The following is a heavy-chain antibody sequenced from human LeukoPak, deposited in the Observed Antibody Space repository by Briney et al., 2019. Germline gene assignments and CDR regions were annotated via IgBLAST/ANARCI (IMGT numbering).Heavy chain of an antibody. V-gene: IGHV3-7*01. CDR1: GFTFSSYW. CDR3: ARGSAAAGTYWFDP. Sequence: PGGSLRLSCAAPGFTFSSYWMSWARQAPGKGLEWVANIKQDGSEKYYVDSVKGRFTISRDNAKNSLYLQMNSLRAEDTAVYYCARGSAAAGTYWFDPWGQETLVTVSS. CDR2: IKQDGSEK. D-gene: IGHD6-13*01. J-gene: IGHJ5*02.